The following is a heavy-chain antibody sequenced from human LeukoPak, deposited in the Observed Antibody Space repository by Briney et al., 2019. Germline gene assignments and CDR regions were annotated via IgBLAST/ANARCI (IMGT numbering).Heavy chain of an antibody. V-gene: IGHV3-64*01. Sequence: GGSLRLSCAASGFTFSSYAMHWVRQAPGKGLEYVSAISSNGGSTYYANSVKGRFTISRDNSKNTLYLQMGSLRAEDMAVYYCARAVTIKDDRFDPWGQGTLVTVSS. D-gene: IGHD3-3*01. CDR3: ARAVTIKDDRFDP. CDR1: GFTFSSYA. J-gene: IGHJ5*02. CDR2: ISSNGGST.